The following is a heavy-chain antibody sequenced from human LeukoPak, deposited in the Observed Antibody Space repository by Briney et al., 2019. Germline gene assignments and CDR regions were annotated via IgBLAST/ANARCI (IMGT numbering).Heavy chain of an antibody. CDR2: MKPDGSEK. CDR1: GFTLSSYW. Sequence: GGSLRLSCAGSGFTLSSYWMSWVRQAPGKGLEWGANMKPDGSEKYYVDSVKGRFTISRDNAKNSLYLQMNSLRAEDTAVYYCARSGAGSDYWGQGTLVTVSS. J-gene: IGHJ4*02. D-gene: IGHD1-14*01. CDR3: ARSGAGSDY. V-gene: IGHV3-7*01.